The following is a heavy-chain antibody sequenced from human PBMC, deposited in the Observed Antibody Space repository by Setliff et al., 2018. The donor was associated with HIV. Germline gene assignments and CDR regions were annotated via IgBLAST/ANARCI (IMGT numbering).Heavy chain of an antibody. CDR1: GFTFSSYA. CDR2: IGTGGDT. D-gene: IGHD3-16*01. CDR3: AREIRTVYTGGHYFYGIDV. Sequence: PGESLRLSCAASGFTFSSYAMSWVRQAPGKGLEWVSAIGTGGDTYYVDSVKGRFTISRENARNSLYLQMNSLRVGDTAVYYCAREIRTVYTGGHYFYGIDVWGQGTAVTVSS. V-gene: IGHV3-13*01. J-gene: IGHJ6*02.